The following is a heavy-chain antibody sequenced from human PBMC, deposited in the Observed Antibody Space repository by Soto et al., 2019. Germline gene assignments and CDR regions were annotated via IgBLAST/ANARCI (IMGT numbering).Heavy chain of an antibody. CDR2: INHSGST. CDR3: ARARGEDIVATSQYNWFDP. D-gene: IGHD5-12*01. Sequence: SETLSLTCAVYGGSFSGYYWSWIRQPPGKGLEWIGEINHSGSTNYNPSLKSRVTISVDTSKNQFSLKLSSVTAADTAVYYCARARGEDIVATSQYNWFDPWGQGTLVTVSS. CDR1: GGSFSGYY. J-gene: IGHJ5*02. V-gene: IGHV4-34*01.